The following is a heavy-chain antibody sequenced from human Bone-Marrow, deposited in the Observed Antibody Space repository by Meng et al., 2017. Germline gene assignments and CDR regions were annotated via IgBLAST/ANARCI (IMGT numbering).Heavy chain of an antibody. D-gene: IGHD5-12*01. CDR1: GGSFSGYY. CDR3: ARGFELTYDRGNDY. CDR2: INHSGST. V-gene: IGHV4-34*01. J-gene: IGHJ4*02. Sequence: QVQLQQWGAGLLKLSETLSLTCAVYGGSFSGYYWSWIRQPPGKGLEWIGEINHSGSTNYNPSLKSRVTISVDTSKNQFSLKLSSVTAADTAVYYCARGFELTYDRGNDYWGQGTLVTVFS.